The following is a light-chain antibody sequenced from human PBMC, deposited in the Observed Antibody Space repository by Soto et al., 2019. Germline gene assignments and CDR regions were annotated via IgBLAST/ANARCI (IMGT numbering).Light chain of an antibody. CDR2: KDN. V-gene: IGLV1-47*01. CDR1: NTNIGDNY. Sequence: QAVVTQPPSASGTPGQRVVISCSGSNTNIGDNYVYWYQQLPGTAPKLLIYKDNQRPSGVPDRFSGSKSGTSASLAISGLRSEDEADYYCASWDDSLSEVFGTGTKLTVL. CDR3: ASWDDSLSEV. J-gene: IGLJ1*01.